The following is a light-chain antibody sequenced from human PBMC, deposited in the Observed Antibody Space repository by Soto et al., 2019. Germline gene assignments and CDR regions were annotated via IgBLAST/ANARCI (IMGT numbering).Light chain of an antibody. Sequence: IVMTQSPATLSVSPGERPTLSCRASQSVSTNLAWYQQKPAQAPRLLIYDASTRATGIPARFSGSGSGTEFTLTISRLQSEDFAVYYCQQYENWSYTFGQGTNLEIK. CDR1: QSVSTN. V-gene: IGKV3-15*01. CDR2: DAS. CDR3: QQYENWSYT. J-gene: IGKJ2*01.